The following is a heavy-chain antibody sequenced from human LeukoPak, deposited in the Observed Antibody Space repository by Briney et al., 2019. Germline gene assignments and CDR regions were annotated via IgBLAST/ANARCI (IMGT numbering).Heavy chain of an antibody. V-gene: IGHV3-64*01. CDR1: GFTFSSYA. D-gene: IGHD3-10*01. Sequence: GGSLRLSCAASGFTFSSYAMHWVRQAPGKGLEYVSAISSNGGSTYYANSVKGRFTISRDNSKNTLYLQMNSLRAEDTAVYYCARDPLVRGATPDYWGQGTLVTVSS. J-gene: IGHJ4*02. CDR2: ISSNGGST. CDR3: ARDPLVRGATPDY.